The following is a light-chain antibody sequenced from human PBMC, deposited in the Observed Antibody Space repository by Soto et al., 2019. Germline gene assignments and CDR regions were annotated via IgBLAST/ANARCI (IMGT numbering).Light chain of an antibody. CDR2: AAA. Sequence: AIRMTQSPSSISASTGDRVTITCRASQGISSFLAWYQQKPGKAPKLLIYAAATLQRGAPSRFSDRGSGTDFTLTISRLQSEDFATYFCQQYLSYPYTFGQGTKLAI. J-gene: IGKJ2*01. CDR3: QQYLSYPYT. V-gene: IGKV1-8*01. CDR1: QGISSF.